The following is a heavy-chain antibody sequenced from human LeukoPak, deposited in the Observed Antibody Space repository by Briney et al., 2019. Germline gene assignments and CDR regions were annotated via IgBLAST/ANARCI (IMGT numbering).Heavy chain of an antibody. V-gene: IGHV1-46*01. Sequence: ASVKVSCKASGGTFSSYAISWVRQAPGQGLEWMGIINPSGGSTSYAQKFQGRVTMTRDTSTSTVYMELSSLRSEDTAVYYCASGAGVAATWDYYYYMDVWGKGTTVTVSS. D-gene: IGHD2-15*01. CDR3: ASGAGVAATWDYYYYMDV. CDR1: GGTFSSYA. CDR2: INPSGGST. J-gene: IGHJ6*03.